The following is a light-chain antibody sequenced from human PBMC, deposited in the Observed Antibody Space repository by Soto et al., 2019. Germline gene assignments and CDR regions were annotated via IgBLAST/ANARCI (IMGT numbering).Light chain of an antibody. V-gene: IGLV2-14*01. Sequence: QSVLTQPASVSGSPGQSITISCTGTSSDVGAYNYVSWYQQYPGKAPKHMIYGVTNRPSGVSNRFSGSKTGNTASLTISGLQAEDEADYYCFSHRGGDSHVFGTGTKVTVL. CDR1: SSDVGAYNY. J-gene: IGLJ1*01. CDR3: FSHRGGDSHV. CDR2: GVT.